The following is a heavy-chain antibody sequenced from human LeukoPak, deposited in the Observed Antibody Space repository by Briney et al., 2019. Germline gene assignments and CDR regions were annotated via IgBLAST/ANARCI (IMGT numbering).Heavy chain of an antibody. J-gene: IGHJ4*02. CDR1: GYTFSNYG. V-gene: IGHV1-18*01. CDR2: ISAYNGNT. D-gene: IGHD3-10*01. CDR3: ARVRSYYGSVTGKSYYFDY. Sequence: ASVKVSCKASGYTFSNYGITWVRQAPGQGLEWMGWISAYNGNTNYARKFLARVTMTTDTSTSTAYLNLRSLRSDDTAVYYCARVRSYYGSVTGKSYYFDYWGQGTLVTVSS.